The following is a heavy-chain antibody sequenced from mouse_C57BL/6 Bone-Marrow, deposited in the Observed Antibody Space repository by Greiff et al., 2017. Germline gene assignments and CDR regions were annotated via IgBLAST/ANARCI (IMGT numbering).Heavy chain of an antibody. CDR1: GYTFTDYY. CDR2: INPYNGGT. V-gene: IGHV1-19*01. CDR3: ARPPMDYAMDY. Sequence: EVQLQQSGPVLVKPGASVKMSCKASGYTFTDYYMNWVKQSHGKSLEWIGVINPYNGGTSYNQKFKGKATLTVDKSSSTAYMELNSLTSEDSAVYYCARPPMDYAMDYGGQGTSVTVSS. J-gene: IGHJ4*01. D-gene: IGHD2-3*01.